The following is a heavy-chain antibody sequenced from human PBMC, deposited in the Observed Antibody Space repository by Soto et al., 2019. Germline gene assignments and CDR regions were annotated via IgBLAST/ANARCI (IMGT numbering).Heavy chain of an antibody. CDR3: ARATRGGGMDV. CDR2: IWYDGSNK. V-gene: IGHV3-33*01. CDR1: GFTFSSYG. D-gene: IGHD3-3*01. J-gene: IGHJ6*02. Sequence: QVQLVESGGGVVQPGRSLRLSCAASGFTFSSYGMHWVRQAPGKGLEWVAVIWYDGSNKYYADSVKGRFTISRDNYKNTLYLQMTGLRAEDTAVYYWARATRGGGMDVWGQGTTVTVSS.